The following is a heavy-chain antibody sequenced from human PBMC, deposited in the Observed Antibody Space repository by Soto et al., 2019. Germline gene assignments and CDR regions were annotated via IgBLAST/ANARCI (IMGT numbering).Heavy chain of an antibody. Sequence: SDTLSLTCTVSGVSISSYYWXWIRQPPGKGLEWIGYIYYSGSTNYNPSLKSRVTISVDTSKNQFSLKLSSVTAADTAVYYCARSRGGYFDYWGQGTLVTVSS. V-gene: IGHV4-59*01. D-gene: IGHD3-22*01. CDR2: IYYSGST. J-gene: IGHJ4*02. CDR3: ARSRGGYFDY. CDR1: GVSISSYY.